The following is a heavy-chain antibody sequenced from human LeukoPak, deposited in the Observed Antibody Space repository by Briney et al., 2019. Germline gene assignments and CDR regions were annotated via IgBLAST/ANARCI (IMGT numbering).Heavy chain of an antibody. Sequence: GASVTVSCKASGYTFTSYGISWVRQAPGQGLEGMGWISAYNGNTNYAQKLQGRVTMTTDTSTSTAYMELRSLRSDDTAVYYCARDSGRLITVTTWRFWGQGTLVTVSS. V-gene: IGHV1-18*01. D-gene: IGHD4-11*01. CDR1: GYTFTSYG. J-gene: IGHJ4*02. CDR2: ISAYNGNT. CDR3: ARDSGRLITVTTWRF.